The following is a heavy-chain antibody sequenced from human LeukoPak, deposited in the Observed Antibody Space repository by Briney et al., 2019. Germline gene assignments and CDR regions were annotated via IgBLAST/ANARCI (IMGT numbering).Heavy chain of an antibody. J-gene: IGHJ4*02. V-gene: IGHV3-49*04. CDR2: IRSKAYGGTT. CDR3: TRGNHYYDSSGYSY. Sequence: GRSLRLSCTASGFTFGDYAMSWVRQAPGKGLGWVGFIRSKAYGGTTEYAASVKGRFTISRDDSKSIAYLQMNSLKTEDTAVYYCTRGNHYYDSSGYSYWGQGTLVTVSS. CDR1: GFTFGDYA. D-gene: IGHD3-22*01.